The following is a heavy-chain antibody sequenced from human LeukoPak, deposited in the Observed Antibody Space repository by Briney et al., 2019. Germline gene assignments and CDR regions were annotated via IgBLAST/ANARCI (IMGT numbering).Heavy chain of an antibody. J-gene: IGHJ4*02. CDR1: GGSISMSGYY. CDR2: ISYSGST. CDR3: ARPATVGY. V-gene: IGHV4-39*01. Sequence: SETLSLTCTVSGGSISMSGYYWGWIRQPPGKGLEWIGSISYSGSTYYNPSLKSRVTVSRDTSKNQFSLKLSSVTAADTAVYYCARPATVGYWGQGILVTVSS.